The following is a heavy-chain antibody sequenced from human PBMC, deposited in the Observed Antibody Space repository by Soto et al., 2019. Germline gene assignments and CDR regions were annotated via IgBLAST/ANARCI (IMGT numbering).Heavy chain of an antibody. CDR2: IFPSDSDT. D-gene: IGHD4-4*01. J-gene: IGHJ4*02. CDR1: VYSFSSYW. Sequence: PGESLKISCKGSVYSFSSYWIGWVRQMPGKGLEWMGIIFPSDSDTXXRPSFQGXXTISADLSISTXYLQWXSLKASDTAIYYCATPYINHDYWDQGTLVTVSS. CDR3: ATPYINHDY. V-gene: IGHV5-51*01.